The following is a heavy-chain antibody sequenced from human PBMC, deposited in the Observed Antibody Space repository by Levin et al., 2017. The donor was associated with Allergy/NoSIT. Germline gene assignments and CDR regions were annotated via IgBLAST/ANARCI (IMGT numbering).Heavy chain of an antibody. CDR1: GFTFDDYA. CDR2: ISWNSGSI. D-gene: IGHD3-22*01. CDR3: AKDMAGGTSGYSDAFDI. J-gene: IGHJ3*02. Sequence: PGGSLRLSCAASGFTFDDYAIHWVRQAPGKGLEWVSGISWNSGSIAYADSVKGRFTISRDNAKNSLYLQMNSLRAEDAALYYCAKDMAGGTSGYSDAFDIWGQGTMVTVSS. V-gene: IGHV3-9*01.